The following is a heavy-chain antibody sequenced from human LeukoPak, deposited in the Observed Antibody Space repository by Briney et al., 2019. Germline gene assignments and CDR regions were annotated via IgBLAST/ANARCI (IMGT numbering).Heavy chain of an antibody. V-gene: IGHV3-23*01. CDR1: GFTFSGYS. Sequence: PGGSLRLSCAASGFTFSGYSMSWVRQAPGKGLEWVAAIRASVSSTYYADSVQGRFIISRDNSKNTLYLQTDRLRADDTALYYCAKDLNNNGRGFDYWGQGTLVTVSS. D-gene: IGHD1-14*01. J-gene: IGHJ4*02. CDR3: AKDLNNNGRGFDY. CDR2: IRASVSST.